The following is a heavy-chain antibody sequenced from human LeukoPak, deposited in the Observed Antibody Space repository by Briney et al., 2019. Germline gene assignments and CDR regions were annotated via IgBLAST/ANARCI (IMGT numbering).Heavy chain of an antibody. CDR1: GYTFTSYG. D-gene: IGHD3-10*01. CDR3: ARIGSGPWAFDI. CDR2: ISGNNGNT. Sequence: ASVKVSCKASGYTFTSYGMSWVRQAPGQGLQWMGWISGNNGNTYYAQKFQGRVTMTTDTSTSTAYMELRSLRSDDTAVYYCARIGSGPWAFDIWGQGTMVTVSS. J-gene: IGHJ3*02. V-gene: IGHV1-18*01.